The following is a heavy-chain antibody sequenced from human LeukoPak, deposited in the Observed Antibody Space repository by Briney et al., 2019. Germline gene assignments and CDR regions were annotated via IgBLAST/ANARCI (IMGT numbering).Heavy chain of an antibody. J-gene: IGHJ4*02. CDR1: GYTFTSYY. CDR2: INPSGGST. CDR3: ARVSSGSSLDY. D-gene: IGHD3-10*01. V-gene: IGHV1-46*01. Sequence: ASVKVSCKASGYTFTSYYMHWVRQAPGQGLEWMGIINPSGGSTSYAQKLQGRVTMTTDTSTSTAYMELRSLRSDDTAVYYCARVSSGSSLDYWGQGTLVTVSS.